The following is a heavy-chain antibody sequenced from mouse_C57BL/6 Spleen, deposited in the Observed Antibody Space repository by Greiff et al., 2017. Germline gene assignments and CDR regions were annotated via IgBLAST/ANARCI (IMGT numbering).Heavy chain of an antibody. V-gene: IGHV5-17*01. CDR2: ISSGSSTI. CDR3: ARTGDWDGWYFDV. J-gene: IGHJ1*03. D-gene: IGHD4-1*01. CDR1: GFTFSDYG. Sequence: EVKVVESGGGLVKPGGSLKLSCAASGFTFSDYGMHWVRQAPEQGLEWVAYISSGSSTINYADTVKGRFTISRDNAKNTRFLQMTRLRSEDSAMYYCARTGDWDGWYFDVWGKGTTVTVSS.